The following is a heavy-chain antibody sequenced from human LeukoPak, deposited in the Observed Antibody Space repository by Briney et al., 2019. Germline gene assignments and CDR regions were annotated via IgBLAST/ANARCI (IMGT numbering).Heavy chain of an antibody. Sequence: PGRSLRLSCAASGFTFDDYAMHWVRQAPGKGLEWVSGISWNSGSIGYADSVKGRFTISRDNAKNSLDLQMERLRAEDTAVYYCAKDTGSPADAITMEDNAFDIWGQGTMVTVSS. CDR1: GFTFDDYA. J-gene: IGHJ3*02. V-gene: IGHV3-9*01. CDR3: AKDTGSPADAITMEDNAFDI. D-gene: IGHD3-3*01. CDR2: ISWNSGSI.